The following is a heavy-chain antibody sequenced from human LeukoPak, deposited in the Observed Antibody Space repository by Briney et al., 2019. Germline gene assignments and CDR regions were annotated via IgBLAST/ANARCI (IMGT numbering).Heavy chain of an antibody. Sequence: GGSLRLSCAASGFTFRSYATNWVRQAPGKGLEWVSSITTRSSYIYYADSVKGRFTISRDDAKNSVYLQMNSLRAEDTAVYYCARDAAPAVTVWLDPWGQGTLLTVSS. J-gene: IGHJ5*02. V-gene: IGHV3-21*01. CDR2: ITTRSSYI. CDR1: GFTFRSYA. CDR3: ARDAAPAVTVWLDP. D-gene: IGHD6-13*01.